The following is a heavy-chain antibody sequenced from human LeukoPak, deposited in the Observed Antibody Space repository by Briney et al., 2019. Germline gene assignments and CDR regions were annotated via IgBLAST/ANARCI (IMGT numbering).Heavy chain of an antibody. J-gene: IGHJ5*02. Sequence: SGPTLVKPTQTLTLTCTFSGFSLTNNGEGVGWVRQPPGNAMEWLALLYWDDDNRYQPSLENRLTVTKDTFRNQVVLTMTNMDPADTGTYYCVHTVTTFGVDIRDLFDPWGPGTLVTVSS. CDR1: GFSLTNNGEG. CDR3: VHTVTTFGVDIRDLFDP. CDR2: LYWDDDN. D-gene: IGHD3-3*01. V-gene: IGHV2-5*02.